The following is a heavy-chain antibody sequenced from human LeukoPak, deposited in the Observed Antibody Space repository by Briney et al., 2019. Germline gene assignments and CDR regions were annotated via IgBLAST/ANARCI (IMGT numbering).Heavy chain of an antibody. CDR3: ANGYCSSTSCSSLGVW. J-gene: IGHJ4*02. D-gene: IGHD2-2*03. CDR1: GFTFSSYA. Sequence: GGSLRLSCAASGFTFSSYAMSWVRQAPGRGLEWVSAISGSGGSTYYADSVKGRFTISRDNSKNTLYLQMNSRRAEDTAVYYCANGYCSSTSCSSLGVWWGQGTLVTVSS. V-gene: IGHV3-23*01. CDR2: ISGSGGST.